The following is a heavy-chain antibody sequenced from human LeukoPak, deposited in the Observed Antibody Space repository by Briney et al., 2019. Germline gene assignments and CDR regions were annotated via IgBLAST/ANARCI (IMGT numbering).Heavy chain of an antibody. V-gene: IGHV3-21*01. J-gene: IGHJ4*02. D-gene: IGHD2-2*01. CDR1: GFTVSSNY. CDR3: ARFQCSSTSCYGKYYFDY. Sequence: PGGSLRLSCAASGFTVSSNYMSWVRQAPGKGLEWVSSISSSSSYIYYADSVKGRFTISRDNAKNSLYLQMNSLRAEDTAVYYCARFQCSSTSCYGKYYFDYWGQGTLVTVSS. CDR2: ISSSSSYI.